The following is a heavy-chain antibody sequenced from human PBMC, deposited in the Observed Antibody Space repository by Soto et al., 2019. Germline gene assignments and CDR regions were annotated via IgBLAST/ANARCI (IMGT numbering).Heavy chain of an antibody. Sequence: QITLKESGPTLVKPTQPLTLTCTFSGFSLTTSGVGVAWIRQPPGRALAWLALIYWDDDKRYSASLKSTLTIPQYPPNTQLVLTIPIMDPVDPATYSCAHSGYYGSWYLDYWGQGTLVIVSS. J-gene: IGHJ4*02. CDR3: AHSGYYGSWYLDY. CDR2: IYWDDDK. CDR1: GFSLTTSGVG. V-gene: IGHV2-5*02. D-gene: IGHD3-10*01.